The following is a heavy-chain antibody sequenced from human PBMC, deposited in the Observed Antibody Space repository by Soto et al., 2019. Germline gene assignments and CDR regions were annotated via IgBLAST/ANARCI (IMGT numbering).Heavy chain of an antibody. V-gene: IGHV1-69*01. D-gene: IGHD3-10*01. CDR1: GYTFTSYA. J-gene: IGHJ5*02. CDR3: ARVLSITMVRGVIISDNWFDP. CDR2: IIPIFGTA. Sequence: KVSCKASGYTFTSYAISWVRQAPGQGLEWMGGIIPIFGTANYAQKFQGRVTITADESTSTAYMELSSLRSEDTAVYYCARVLSITMVRGVIISDNWFDPWGQGTLVTVSS.